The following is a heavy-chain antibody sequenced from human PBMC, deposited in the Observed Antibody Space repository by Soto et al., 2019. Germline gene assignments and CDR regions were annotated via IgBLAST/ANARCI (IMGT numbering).Heavy chain of an antibody. J-gene: IGHJ4*02. Sequence: GGSLRLSCAASGLTFSSYGMHWVRQAPGKGLEWVAVIWYDGSNKYYADSVKGRFTISRDNSKNTLYLQMNSLRAEDTAVYYCASDLASTSGGSWYGGSYWGQGT. CDR3: ASDLASTSGGSWYGGSY. D-gene: IGHD6-13*01. V-gene: IGHV3-33*08. CDR1: GLTFSSYG. CDR2: IWYDGSNK.